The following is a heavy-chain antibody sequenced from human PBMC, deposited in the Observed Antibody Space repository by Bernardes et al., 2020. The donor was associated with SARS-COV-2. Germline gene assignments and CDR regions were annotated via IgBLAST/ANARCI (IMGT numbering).Heavy chain of an antibody. CDR2: IYSSGNS. D-gene: IGHD2-21*02. Sequence: SETLSLTCTVSGGSISSSTYYWGWIRQAPGKGLEWIGSIYSSGNSYYSPSLQSRVTESVDTSKNPFSLSLSFVTAADTAVYYCAGSSCGIDCYIGGLRSWDDGMGGWGQGIKGTV. CDR3: AGSSCGIDCYIGGLRSWDDGMGG. J-gene: IGHJ3*01. CDR1: GGSISSSTYY. V-gene: IGHV4-39*01.